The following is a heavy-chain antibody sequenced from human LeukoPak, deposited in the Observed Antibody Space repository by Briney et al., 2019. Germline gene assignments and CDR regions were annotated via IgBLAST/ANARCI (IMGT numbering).Heavy chain of an antibody. CDR1: GSSISFYY. CDR2: IYAGGST. CDR3: ARSRRSSGDWFDP. Sequence: SETLSLTCPVSGSSISFYYWNWIRQSPGGGLEWIGYIYAGGSTNYNPSLKTRVTTSIDTSKNQFSLNLTSVTAADTALYYCARSRRSSGDWFDPWGQGTLVTVSS. D-gene: IGHD3-10*01. J-gene: IGHJ5*02. V-gene: IGHV4-4*09.